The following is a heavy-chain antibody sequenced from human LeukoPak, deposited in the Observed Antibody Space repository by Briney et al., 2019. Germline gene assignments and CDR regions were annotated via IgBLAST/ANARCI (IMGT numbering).Heavy chain of an antibody. CDR2: ISSSGSTI. D-gene: IGHD5-18*01. CDR1: GFTFSDYY. V-gene: IGHV3-11*04. CDR3: AREPGYSYGFDAFDI. Sequence: GGSLRLSCAASGFTFSDYYMSWIRQAPGRGLEWVSYISSSGSTIYYADSVKGRFTISRDNAKNSLYLQMNSLRAEDTAVYYCAREPGYSYGFDAFDIWGQGTMVTVSS. J-gene: IGHJ3*02.